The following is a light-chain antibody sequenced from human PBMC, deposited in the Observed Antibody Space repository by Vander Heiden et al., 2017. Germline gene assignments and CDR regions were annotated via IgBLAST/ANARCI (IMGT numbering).Light chain of an antibody. CDR3: QQCYVIPST. J-gene: IGKJ3*01. Sequence: ADSATITCRASQSISRSLNWYQQTPGKAPNLLISAASNLQGGVPSRFNGSGSGTDFTLTVSRLQPEDFATYYCQQCYVIPSTFGHGTTVDIK. V-gene: IGKV1-39*01. CDR1: QSISRS. CDR2: AAS.